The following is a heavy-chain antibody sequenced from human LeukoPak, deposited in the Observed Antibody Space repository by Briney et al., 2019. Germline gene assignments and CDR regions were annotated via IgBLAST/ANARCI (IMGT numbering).Heavy chain of an antibody. CDR2: ISAYNGNT. V-gene: IGHV1-18*01. Sequence: EASVKVSCKASGYTFTSYGISWVRQAPGQGLEWMGWISAYNGNTNYAQKLQGRVTMTTDTSTSTAYMELRSLRSDDTAVYYCARADTVVVVAADYYSDYWGQGTLVTVSS. D-gene: IGHD2-15*01. CDR3: ARADTVVVVAADYYSDY. CDR1: GYTFTSYG. J-gene: IGHJ4*02.